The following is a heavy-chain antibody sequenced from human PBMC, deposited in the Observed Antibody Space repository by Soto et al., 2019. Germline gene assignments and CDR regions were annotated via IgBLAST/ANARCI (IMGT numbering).Heavy chain of an antibody. CDR3: ATEQKTYYYDSSSSYYFDY. CDR1: GYTLTELS. J-gene: IGHJ4*02. Sequence: ASVKVSCKVSGYTLTELSMHWVRQAPGKGLEWMGGFDPEDGETIYAQKFQGRVTMTEDTSTDTAYMELSSLRSEDTAVYYCATEQKTYYYDSSSSYYFDYWGQGTLVTVSS. V-gene: IGHV1-24*01. CDR2: FDPEDGET. D-gene: IGHD3-22*01.